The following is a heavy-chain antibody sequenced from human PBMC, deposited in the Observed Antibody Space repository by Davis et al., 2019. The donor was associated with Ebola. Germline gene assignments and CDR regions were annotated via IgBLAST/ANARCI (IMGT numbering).Heavy chain of an antibody. CDR1: GFTFSSYG. J-gene: IGHJ3*02. V-gene: IGHV3-30*18. Sequence: GESLKISCAASGFTFSSYGMHWVRQAPGKGLEWVAVISYDGSNKYYADSVKGRFTISRDNSKNTLYLQMNSLRAEDTAVYYCAKDLSYSSSSGDAFDIWGQGTMVTVSS. CDR3: AKDLSYSSSSGDAFDI. CDR2: ISYDGSNK. D-gene: IGHD6-6*01.